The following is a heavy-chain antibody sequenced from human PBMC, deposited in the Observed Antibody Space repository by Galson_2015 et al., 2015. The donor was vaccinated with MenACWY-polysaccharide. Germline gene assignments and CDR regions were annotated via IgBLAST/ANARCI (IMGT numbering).Heavy chain of an antibody. CDR1: GFSMTSYA. V-gene: IGHV3-23*01. CDR2: ISGSGIDI. J-gene: IGHJ4*02. CDR3: AKSSQWGAAAVGSFDH. D-gene: IGHD6-13*01. Sequence: LSCAASGFSMTSYAVNWVRQAPGKGLEWVGVISGSGIDIRYADSVKGRFTISRDTSKSTLYLQMDSVRAEDTAKYYCAKSSQWGAAAVGSFDHWGQGTLVTVSS.